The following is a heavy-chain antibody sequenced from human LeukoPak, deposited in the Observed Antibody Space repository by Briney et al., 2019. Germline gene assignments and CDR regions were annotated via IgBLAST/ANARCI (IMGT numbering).Heavy chain of an antibody. Sequence: GGSLRLSCAASGFTFNIYAMSWVRQAPGKGLEWVSAISSSGGSTYYADSVKGRFTISRDNSKNTLYLQMNSLRAEDTAVYYCASLRDPYSGSWHDYWGQGTLVTVSS. J-gene: IGHJ4*02. CDR2: ISSSGGST. D-gene: IGHD6-13*01. CDR1: GFTFNIYA. CDR3: ASLRDPYSGSWHDY. V-gene: IGHV3-23*01.